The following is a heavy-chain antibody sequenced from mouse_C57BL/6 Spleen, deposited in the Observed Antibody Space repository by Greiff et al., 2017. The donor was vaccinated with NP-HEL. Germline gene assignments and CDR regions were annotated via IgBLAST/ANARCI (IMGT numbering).Heavy chain of an antibody. Sequence: QVQLQQPGAELVKPGASVKLSCKASGYTFTSYWMHWVKQRPGQGLEWIGMIHPNSGSTNYNEKFKSKAILTVDKSSSTAYMQLSSLTSEDSAVYYCARAPYGSSLYYAMDYWGQGTSVTVSS. CDR2: IHPNSGST. V-gene: IGHV1-64*01. CDR3: ARAPYGSSLYYAMDY. CDR1: GYTFTSYW. J-gene: IGHJ4*01. D-gene: IGHD1-1*01.